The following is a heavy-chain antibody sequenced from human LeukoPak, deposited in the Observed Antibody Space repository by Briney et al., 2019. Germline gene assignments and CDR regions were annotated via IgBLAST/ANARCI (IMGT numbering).Heavy chain of an antibody. J-gene: IGHJ3*02. Sequence: GRSLRLSCAASGFTFSSYGMHWVRQAPGKGVEWVAVIWYDGSNKYYADSVKGRFTISRDNSKNTLYLQMNSLRAEDTAVYYCARGYYYDSSGAFDIWGQGTMVTVSS. D-gene: IGHD3-22*01. CDR2: IWYDGSNK. CDR1: GFTFSSYG. CDR3: ARGYYYDSSGAFDI. V-gene: IGHV3-33*01.